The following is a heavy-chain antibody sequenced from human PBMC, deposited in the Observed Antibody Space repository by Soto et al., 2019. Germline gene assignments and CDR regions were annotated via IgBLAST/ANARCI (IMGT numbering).Heavy chain of an antibody. J-gene: IGHJ6*02. CDR2: IIPISDTT. CDR3: ARSQGSSTSLEIYYSYYYGMDV. CDR1: GGTFSSYA. V-gene: IGHV1-69*01. Sequence: QVQLVQSGAEVKKPGSSVKVSCKASGGTFSSYAISWVRQAPGQGLEWMGGIIPISDTTNYAQKLQGRVTITADESTSTAYMELRSLRSEDTAVYYCARSQGSSTSLEIYYSYYYGMDVWGQGTRVTVSS. D-gene: IGHD2-2*01.